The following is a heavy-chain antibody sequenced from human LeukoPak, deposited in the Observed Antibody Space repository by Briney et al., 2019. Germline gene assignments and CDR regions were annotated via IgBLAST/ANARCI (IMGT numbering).Heavy chain of an antibody. CDR1: GYTFTGYY. V-gene: IGHV1-2*02. Sequence: GASVNVSCKASGYTFTGYYMHWVRQAPGQGLEWMGWINPNSGGTNSAQTFQGRVTMTSDTSISTAYMELSRLRSDDTAVYYCARDTAMAEFDYWGQGTLVTVPS. J-gene: IGHJ4*02. D-gene: IGHD5-18*01. CDR3: ARDTAMAEFDY. CDR2: INPNSGGT.